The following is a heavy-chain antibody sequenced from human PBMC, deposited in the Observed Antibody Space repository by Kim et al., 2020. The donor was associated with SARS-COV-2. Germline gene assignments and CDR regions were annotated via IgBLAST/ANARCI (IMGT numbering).Heavy chain of an antibody. V-gene: IGHV5-10-1*01. D-gene: IGHD3-10*01. Sequence: GESLKISCNGSGYSFTSYWISWVRQMPGKGLESMGRIDPSDSYTNYSPPFQGHVTISADKSISTAYLQCSSLKASDTAMYYCATRRYYYGSGGYYEYVEAFDMWGQGSMVSVSS. CDR3: ATRRYYYGSGGYYEYVEAFDM. CDR2: IDPSDSYT. J-gene: IGHJ3*02. CDR1: GYSFTSYW.